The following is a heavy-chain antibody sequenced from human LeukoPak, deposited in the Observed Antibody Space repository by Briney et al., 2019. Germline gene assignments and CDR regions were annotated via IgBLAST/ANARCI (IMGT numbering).Heavy chain of an antibody. Sequence: PSETLSLTCTVSGCSISSSSYYWGWIRQPPGEGLEWIGSIYYSGSTYYNPPLKSRATISVDTSKNQFSLKLSSVTAADTAVYYCARHTTLSIAAQFDYWGQGTLVTVSS. CDR1: GCSISSSSYY. CDR2: IYYSGST. CDR3: ARHTTLSIAAQFDY. J-gene: IGHJ4*02. V-gene: IGHV4-39*01. D-gene: IGHD6-6*01.